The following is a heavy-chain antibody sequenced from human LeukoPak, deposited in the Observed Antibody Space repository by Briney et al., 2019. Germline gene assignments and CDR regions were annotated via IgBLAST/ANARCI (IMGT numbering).Heavy chain of an antibody. D-gene: IGHD2-15*01. CDR1: GFTFANYA. V-gene: IGHV3-23*01. CDR3: AKDCNGGNCYIDY. Sequence: GGSLRLSCAASGFTFANYAMSWVRQAPGKGLEWVSGMSGRGVSTYYADSVKGRFTISSDNSKNTLYLQMNSLRAKDTAIYYCAKDCNGGNCYIDYWGQGTLVTVAS. CDR2: MSGRGVST. J-gene: IGHJ4*02.